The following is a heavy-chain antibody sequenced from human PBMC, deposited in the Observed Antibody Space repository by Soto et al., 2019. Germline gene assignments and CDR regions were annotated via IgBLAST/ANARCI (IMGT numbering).Heavy chain of an antibody. CDR3: AAAAAGTYYYYYGMDV. CDR1: GGSFSGYY. J-gene: IGHJ6*02. D-gene: IGHD6-13*01. Sequence: SETLSLTCAVYGGSFSGYYWSWIRQPPGKGLEWIGEINHSGSTNYNPSLKSRVTISVDTSKNQFSLKLSSVTAADTAVYYCAAAAAGTYYYYYGMDVWGQGTTVTVSS. V-gene: IGHV4-34*01. CDR2: INHSGST.